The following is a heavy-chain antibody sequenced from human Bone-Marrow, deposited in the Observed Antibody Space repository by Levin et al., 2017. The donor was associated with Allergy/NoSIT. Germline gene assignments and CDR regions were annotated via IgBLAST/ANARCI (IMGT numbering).Heavy chain of an antibody. D-gene: IGHD4-23*01. V-gene: IGHV3-48*03. CDR3: AREPRWRRSFYYYYYGMDG. CDR1: GFTFSSYE. Sequence: GESLKISCAASGFTFSSYEMNWVRQAPGKGLEWVSYISSSGTTIYYADSVKGRFTISRDNDKNSLYLQMNSLRAEDTAVYYCAREPRWRRSFYYYYYGMDGWGQGTTVTVSS. CDR2: ISSSGTTI. J-gene: IGHJ6*02.